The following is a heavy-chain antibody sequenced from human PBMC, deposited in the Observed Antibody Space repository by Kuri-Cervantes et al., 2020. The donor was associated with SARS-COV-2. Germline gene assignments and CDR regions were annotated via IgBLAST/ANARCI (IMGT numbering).Heavy chain of an antibody. V-gene: IGHV3-23*03. Sequence: GESLKISCAASGFTFSSCAMSWVRQAPGKGLEWVSVIYSGGSSTYYADSVKGRFTISRDNAENTLYLQMDSLRAEDTAVYYCARDGVTAVFDYWGQGTLVTISS. J-gene: IGHJ4*02. CDR3: ARDGVTAVFDY. CDR1: GFTFSSCA. CDR2: IYSGGSST. D-gene: IGHD2-21*02.